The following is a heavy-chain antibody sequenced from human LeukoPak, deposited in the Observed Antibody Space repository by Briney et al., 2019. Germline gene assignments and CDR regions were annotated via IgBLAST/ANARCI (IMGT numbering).Heavy chain of an antibody. CDR1: GGTFSSYA. D-gene: IGHD2-21*01. V-gene: IGHV1-69*17. CDR3: ARDRLWWGGRGPQGDAFDI. Sequence: ASVKVSCKASGGTFSSYAISWVRQAPGQGLEWMGGIIPIFGIANYAQKFQGRVTITADKSTSTAYMELSSLRSEDTAVYYCARDRLWWGGRGPQGDAFDIWGQGTMVTVSS. CDR2: IIPIFGIA. J-gene: IGHJ3*02.